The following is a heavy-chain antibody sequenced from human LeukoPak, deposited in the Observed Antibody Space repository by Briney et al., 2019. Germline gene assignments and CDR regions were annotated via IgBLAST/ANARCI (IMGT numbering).Heavy chain of an antibody. V-gene: IGHV1-2*02. J-gene: IGHJ4*02. D-gene: IGHD2-15*01. CDR3: ARELYCSGGSCYSIFDY. CDR2: INPNSGGT. CDR1: GYTFTGHY. Sequence: ASVKVSCKASGYTFTGHYMHWVRQAPGQGLEWMGWINPNSGGTNYAQKFQGRVTMTRDTSISTAYMELSRLRSDDTAVYYCARELYCSGGSCYSIFDYWGQGTLVTVSS.